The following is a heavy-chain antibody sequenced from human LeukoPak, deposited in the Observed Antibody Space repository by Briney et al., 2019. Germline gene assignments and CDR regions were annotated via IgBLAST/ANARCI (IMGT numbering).Heavy chain of an antibody. CDR2: IIPIFGTA. J-gene: IGHJ5*02. CDR1: GGTFSSYA. V-gene: IGHV1-69*05. Sequence: GSSVKVSCKASGGTFSSYAISWVRQAPGQGLEWMGGIIPIFGTANYAQKFQGRVTITTDESTSTAYMELSSLRSEDTAVYYCERGGRDDFSPPRTNWFDPWGQGTLVTVSS. D-gene: IGHD3-3*01. CDR3: ERGGRDDFSPPRTNWFDP.